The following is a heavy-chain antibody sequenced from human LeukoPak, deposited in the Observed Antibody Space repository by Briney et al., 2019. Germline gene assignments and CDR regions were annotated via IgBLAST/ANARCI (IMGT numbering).Heavy chain of an antibody. Sequence: GGSLRLSCAASGFTFSNYWMSWVRQAPGKGLEWVANIKQDGSEKYYVDSVKGRFTISRDNAKNSLYLQMNSLRAEDTAVYYCARDYGGSSPFDYWGQGTLVTVSS. CDR1: GFTFSNYW. CDR2: IKQDGSEK. J-gene: IGHJ4*02. D-gene: IGHD4-23*01. CDR3: ARDYGGSSPFDY. V-gene: IGHV3-7*01.